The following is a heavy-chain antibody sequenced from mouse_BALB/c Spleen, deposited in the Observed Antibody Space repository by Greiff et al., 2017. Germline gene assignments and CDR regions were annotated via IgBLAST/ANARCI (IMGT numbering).Heavy chain of an antibody. Sequence: EVQLQQSGAELVRPGALVKLSCKASGFNIKDYYMHWVKQRPEQGLEWIGWIDPENGNTIYDPKFQGKASITADTSSNTAYLQLSSLTSEDTAVYYCARSSYDGYYVNYWGQGTTLTVSS. CDR2: IDPENGNT. CDR3: ARSSYDGYYVNY. J-gene: IGHJ2*01. V-gene: IGHV14-1*02. CDR1: GFNIKDYY. D-gene: IGHD2-3*01.